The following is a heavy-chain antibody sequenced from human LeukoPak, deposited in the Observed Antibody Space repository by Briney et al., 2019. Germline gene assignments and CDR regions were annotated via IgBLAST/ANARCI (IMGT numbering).Heavy chain of an antibody. V-gene: IGHV4-31*03. Sequence: SQTLSLTCTVSGGSISSGGYYWSWIRQHPGKGLEWIGYIYYSGSTYYNPSLRSRVTISVDTSKNQFSLKLSSVIAADTAVYYCARRPVRDAFDIWGQGTMVTVSS. CDR3: ARRPVRDAFDI. J-gene: IGHJ3*02. CDR2: IYYSGST. CDR1: GGSISSGGYY.